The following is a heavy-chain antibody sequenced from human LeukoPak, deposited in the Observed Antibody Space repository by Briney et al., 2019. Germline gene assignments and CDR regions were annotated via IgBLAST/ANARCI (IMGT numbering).Heavy chain of an antibody. D-gene: IGHD1-1*01. J-gene: IGHJ5*02. V-gene: IGHV5-51*01. CDR1: GYTFTDYW. CDR2: IYPGDSDT. Sequence: GESLKISCKASGYTFTDYWIGWVRQMPGRGPEWMAIIYPGDSDTRYSPSFQGQVTISADKSINTAYLQWSSLTASDTAMYYWAREHAKGYSWFDPWGQGTLVTVSS. CDR3: AREHAKGYSWFDP.